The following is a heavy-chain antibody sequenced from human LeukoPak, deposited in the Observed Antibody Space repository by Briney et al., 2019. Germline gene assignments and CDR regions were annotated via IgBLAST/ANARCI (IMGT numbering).Heavy chain of an antibody. CDR1: GYSISSGYY. D-gene: IGHD3-10*01. J-gene: IGHJ4*02. CDR3: ARVAKVVRYFDY. Sequence: PSETLSLTCTVSGYSISSGYYWGWIRQPPGKGLEWIGYIYYSGSTNYDPSLKSRVTISVDTSKNQFSLKLSSVTAADTAVYYCARVAKVVRYFDYWGQGTLVTVSS. V-gene: IGHV4-61*01. CDR2: IYYSGST.